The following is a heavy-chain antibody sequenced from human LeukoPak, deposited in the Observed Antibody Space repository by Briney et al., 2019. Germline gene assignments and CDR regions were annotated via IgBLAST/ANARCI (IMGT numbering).Heavy chain of an antibody. J-gene: IGHJ4*02. D-gene: IGHD6-13*01. V-gene: IGHV3-7*01. CDR3: ARDRGAAAGLFDY. CDR2: IKQDGSEK. CDR1: GFTFSSYW. Sequence: PGGSLRLSCVASGFTFSSYWMSWVRQAPGKGLEWVANIKQDGSEKYYVDSVKGRFTISRDNAKNSLYLQMNSLRAEDTAVYYCARDRGAAAGLFDYWGQGTLVTVSS.